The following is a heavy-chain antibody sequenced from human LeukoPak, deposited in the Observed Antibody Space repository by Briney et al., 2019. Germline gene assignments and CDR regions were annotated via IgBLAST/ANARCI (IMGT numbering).Heavy chain of an antibody. CDR2: IIPIFGTA. J-gene: IGHJ6*04. Sequence: PRASVKVSCKASGDTFSSYAISWVRQAPGQGLEWMGGIIPIFGTANYAQKFQGRVTITEDKSTSTAYMELSSLRSEDTAVYYCARPVVPAANRYYYGMDVWGKGTTVTVSS. V-gene: IGHV1-69*06. CDR3: ARPVVPAANRYYYGMDV. D-gene: IGHD2-2*01. CDR1: GDTFSSYA.